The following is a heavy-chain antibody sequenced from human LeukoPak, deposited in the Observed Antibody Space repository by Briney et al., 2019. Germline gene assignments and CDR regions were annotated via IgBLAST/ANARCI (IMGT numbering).Heavy chain of an antibody. V-gene: IGHV4-38-2*02. Sequence: PSETLSLTCTVSGYSISSGYYWGWIRQPPGKGLEWIGSIYHSGSTYYNPSLKSRVTISVDTSKNQFSLKLSSVTAADTAVYYCARSSTTYYGSGSSWFDPWGQGTLVTVSS. J-gene: IGHJ5*02. D-gene: IGHD3-10*01. CDR2: IYHSGST. CDR1: GYSISSGYY. CDR3: ARSSTTYYGSGSSWFDP.